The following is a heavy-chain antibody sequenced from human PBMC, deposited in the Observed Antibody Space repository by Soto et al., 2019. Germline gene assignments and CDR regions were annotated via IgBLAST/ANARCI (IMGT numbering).Heavy chain of an antibody. CDR3: ARVVRAPGYYYYYGLEV. V-gene: IGHV6-1*01. J-gene: IGHJ6*02. D-gene: IGHD6-13*01. Sequence: QVQLQQSGPGLVKPSQTLSVTCAISGASISSNSGAWNWITQSPSRGLEWLGRTYYRSRWYNDYAVTVERRITIKQDTSQYQITLKLKSVTPDDTAVDYCARVVRAPGYYYYYGLEVWGQGTTVTVSS. CDR1: GASISSNSGA. CDR2: TYYRSRWYN.